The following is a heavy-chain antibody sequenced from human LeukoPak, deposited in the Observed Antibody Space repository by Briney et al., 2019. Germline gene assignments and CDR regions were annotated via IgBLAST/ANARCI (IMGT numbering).Heavy chain of an antibody. CDR3: ARVSSGGFHPFGY. D-gene: IGHD2-15*01. CDR2: INLNIGNT. CDR1: GYTFTSYD. J-gene: IGHJ4*02. Sequence: GASVKVSCKASGYTFTSYDINWVRQATGQGLEWMGWINLNIGNTGYAQKFQGRVTITRNTSISTAYMELSSLTFEDTAVYYCARVSSGGFHPFGYWGQGTLVTVSS. V-gene: IGHV1-8*01.